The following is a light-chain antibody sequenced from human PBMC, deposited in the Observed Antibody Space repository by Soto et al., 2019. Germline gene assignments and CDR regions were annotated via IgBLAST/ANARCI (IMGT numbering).Light chain of an antibody. CDR2: EGT. J-gene: IGLJ2*01. Sequence: QSALTQPASVSGSPGQSIIISCTGISRSVDSYDFVSWYQQHPGKAPKLIIYEGTQRPSGVSNRFSGSKSDNAASLTISGLQAEDEADYYCCSYTTSTSFILFGGGTKLTVL. CDR1: SRSVDSYDF. V-gene: IGLV2-14*02. CDR3: CSYTTSTSFIL.